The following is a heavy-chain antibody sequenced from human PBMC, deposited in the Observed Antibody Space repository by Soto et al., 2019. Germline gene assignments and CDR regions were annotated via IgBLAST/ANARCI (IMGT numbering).Heavy chain of an antibody. CDR3: SLRRGYCSGGSCYSIXFDP. CDR2: IYWDDDK. CDR1: GFSLSTSGVG. V-gene: IGHV2-5*02. Sequence: SGPTLVNPTQTLTLTCTFSGFSLSTSGVGVGWIRQPPGKALEWLALIYWDDDKRYSPSLKSRLTITKDTSKNQVVLTMTNMDPVDTATYYCSLRRGYCSGGSCYSIXFDPWGQXTLVTVSS. D-gene: IGHD2-15*01. J-gene: IGHJ5*02.